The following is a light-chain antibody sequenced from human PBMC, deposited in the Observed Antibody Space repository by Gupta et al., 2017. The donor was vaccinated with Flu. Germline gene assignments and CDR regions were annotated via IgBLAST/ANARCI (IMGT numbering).Light chain of an antibody. Sequence: TQPPSTSGTPGQRVTLSCSGSSSNIGNNAVNWYQQVPGTAPKLLIYGSNQRPSGVPDRFSGSKSGTSASRAISGLQSEDEADYYCAAWDDSLNGHYVFGTGTNVTAL. J-gene: IGLJ1*01. CDR1: SSNIGNNA. CDR3: AAWDDSLNGHYV. CDR2: GSN. V-gene: IGLV1-44*01.